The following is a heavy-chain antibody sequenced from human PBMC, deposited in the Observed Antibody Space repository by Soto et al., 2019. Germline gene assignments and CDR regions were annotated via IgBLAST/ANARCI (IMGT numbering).Heavy chain of an antibody. CDR3: ARDHVPPYCSGGSCYSTWFDP. CDR2: ISAYNGNT. Sequence: ASVKVSCKASGYTFTSYAMHWVRQAPGQRLEWMGWISAYNGNTNYAQKLQGRVTMTTDTSTSTAYMELRSLRSDDTAVYYCARDHVPPYCSGGSCYSTWFDPWGQGTLVTVS. V-gene: IGHV1-18*01. D-gene: IGHD2-15*01. J-gene: IGHJ5*02. CDR1: GYTFTSYA.